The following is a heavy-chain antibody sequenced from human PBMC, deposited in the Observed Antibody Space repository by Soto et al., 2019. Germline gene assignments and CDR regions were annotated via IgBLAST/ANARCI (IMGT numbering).Heavy chain of an antibody. V-gene: IGHV1-69*04. CDR1: GDTSSFYS. CDR3: ATSYGSGYRAFDY. J-gene: IGHJ4*02. D-gene: IGHD3-10*01. Sequence: QVQLVQSGAEVKRHGSSVKVSCKASGDTSSFYSINWVRQAPGLGLEWMGRVNPILSMSNYAQRFQGRVTMTADKSTSTAYMELSGLRSEDTAMYYCATSYGSGYRAFDYWGQGALVTVSS. CDR2: VNPILSMS.